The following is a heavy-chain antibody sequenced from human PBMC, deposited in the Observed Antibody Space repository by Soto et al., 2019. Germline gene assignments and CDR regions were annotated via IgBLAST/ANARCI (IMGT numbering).Heavy chain of an antibody. CDR1: GFTFSSYS. D-gene: IGHD3-16*01. J-gene: IGHJ4*02. V-gene: IGHV3-21*01. CDR3: ARAPPSPVCFDY. CDR2: ISSSSSYI. Sequence: GGSLRLSCAASGFTFSSYSMNWVRQAPGKGLEWVSSISSSSSYIYYADSVKGRFTISRDNAKNSLYLQMNSLRAEDTAVYYCARAPPSPVCFDYWGQGALDAGS.